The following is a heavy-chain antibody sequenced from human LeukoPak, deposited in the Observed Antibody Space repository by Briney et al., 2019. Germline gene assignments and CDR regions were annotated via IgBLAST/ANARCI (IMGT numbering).Heavy chain of an antibody. CDR1: GFTFTSSA. CDR2: TVVGSGNT. Sequence: SVKVSCKASGFTFTSSAVQWVRQARGQRLEWIGWTVVGSGNTNYAQKFQERVTITRDMSTSTAYMELSSLRSEDTAVYYCAAERAYSGGYYGDAYFDYWGQGTLVTVSS. D-gene: IGHD1-26*01. V-gene: IGHV1-58*01. J-gene: IGHJ4*02. CDR3: AAERAYSGGYYGDAYFDY.